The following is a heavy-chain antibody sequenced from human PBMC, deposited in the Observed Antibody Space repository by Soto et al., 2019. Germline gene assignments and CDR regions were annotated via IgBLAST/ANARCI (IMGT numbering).Heavy chain of an antibody. CDR3: ARAGNAYYHYYMGV. CDR1: GYTFTSYY. D-gene: IGHD1-1*01. Sequence: ASVKVSCKASGYTFTSYYMHWVRQAPGQGLEWVGIINPNDGTATYAQRFQGRVTMTRDTSTSTVYVELSSLRSDDTAVYFCARAGNAYYHYYMGVWGKGTTVTVSS. J-gene: IGHJ6*03. CDR2: INPNDGTA. V-gene: IGHV1-46*03.